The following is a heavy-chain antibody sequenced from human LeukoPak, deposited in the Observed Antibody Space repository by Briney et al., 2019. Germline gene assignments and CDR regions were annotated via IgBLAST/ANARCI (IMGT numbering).Heavy chain of an antibody. CDR2: MYYSGST. D-gene: IGHD3-22*01. J-gene: IGHJ3*02. V-gene: IGHV4-59*01. CDR3: ARDSYYYDSSGYFNDAFDM. Sequence: SETLSLTCTVSGGSISSNYWSWMRQPPGKGLEWVGHMYYSGSTSYNPSLKSRVTISVDTSKNQFSLKLSSVTAADTAVYYCARDSYYYDSSGYFNDAFDMWGQGTMVTVSS. CDR1: GGSISSNY.